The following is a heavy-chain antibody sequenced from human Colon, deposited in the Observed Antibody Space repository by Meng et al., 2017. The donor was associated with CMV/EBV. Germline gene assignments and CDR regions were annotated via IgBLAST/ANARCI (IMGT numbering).Heavy chain of an antibody. CDR3: ARGRDPYKVRL. J-gene: IGHJ4*02. CDR1: GGSISSSNW. V-gene: IGHV4-4*02. CDR2: ISHTGSA. Sequence: QVQLQESGPGLVKPSGTLSLTCAVSGGSISSSNWWSWVRQPPGKGLEWIGEISHTGSANYSPSLNSRVTISLDKSKNQFSLNLNSVTAADTAVYYCARGRDPYKVRLWGQGTLVTVSS. D-gene: IGHD5-24*01.